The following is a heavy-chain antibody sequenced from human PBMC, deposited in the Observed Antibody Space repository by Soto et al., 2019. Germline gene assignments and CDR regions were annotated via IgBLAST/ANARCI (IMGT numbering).Heavy chain of an antibody. D-gene: IGHD6-19*01. CDR1: GDSVTSNVW. Sequence: SETLSLTCAVSGDSVTSNVWWSWVRQPPGKGLEWVGEAYHNGLTDYNPSLKSRVTMSVDTSKNEFSLKLTSLTAADTAIYYCARDAAVPGESDRFDYWGQGTLVTVSS. V-gene: IGHV4-4*02. J-gene: IGHJ4*02. CDR2: AYHNGLT. CDR3: ARDAAVPGESDRFDY.